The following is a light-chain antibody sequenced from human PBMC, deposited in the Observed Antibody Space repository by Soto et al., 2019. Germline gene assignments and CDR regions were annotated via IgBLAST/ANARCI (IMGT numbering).Light chain of an antibody. CDR2: AAS. J-gene: IGKJ1*01. CDR3: QKYNSALGRT. CDR1: QGISNY. Sequence: DIQMTQSPSSLSASVGDRVTITCRASQGISNYLAWYQQKPGKVPKLLIYAASTLQSGVPSRFSGSGSGTDFTLTISSLQPEAVATYYCQKYNSALGRTFGQGTKVEIK. V-gene: IGKV1-27*01.